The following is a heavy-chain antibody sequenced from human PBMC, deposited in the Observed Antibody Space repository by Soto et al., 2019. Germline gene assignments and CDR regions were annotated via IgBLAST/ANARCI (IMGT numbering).Heavy chain of an antibody. CDR2: IGTAGDT. Sequence: RRLSCAASGFTFSSYDMHWVRQATGKGLEWVSAIGTAGDTYYPGSVKGRFTISRENAKNSLYLQMNSLRAGDTAVYYCARSKARHYYYYYGMDVWGQGTTVTVSS. CDR1: GFTFSSYD. V-gene: IGHV3-13*01. CDR3: ARSKARHYYYYYGMDV. J-gene: IGHJ6*02.